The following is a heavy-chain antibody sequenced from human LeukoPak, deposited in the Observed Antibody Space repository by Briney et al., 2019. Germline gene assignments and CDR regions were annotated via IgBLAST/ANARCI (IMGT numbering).Heavy chain of an antibody. CDR1: GFTFSSYW. CDR3: ARGYSSGWYYFDY. J-gene: IGHJ4*02. Sequence: GGSLRLSCAASGFTFSSYWMSWVRQAPGKGLEWVANIKQDGSEKYYVDSVEGRFTISRDNAKNSLYLQMNSLRAEDTAVYYCARGYSSGWYYFDYWGQGTLVTVSS. V-gene: IGHV3-7*01. D-gene: IGHD6-19*01. CDR2: IKQDGSEK.